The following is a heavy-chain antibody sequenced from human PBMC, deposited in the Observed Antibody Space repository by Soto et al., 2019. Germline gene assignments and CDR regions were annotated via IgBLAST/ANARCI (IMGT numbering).Heavy chain of an antibody. CDR1: GFTFSSFA. CDR2: ITGTGGTT. D-gene: IGHD3-10*01. Sequence: GGSLRLSCAASGFTFSSFAISWVRQAPGKGLEWVSSITGTGGTTYYADSLKGRITISRDNSKNTVFLQMDSLTAEDTAIYYCAREPHSNYIMDVWGQGTTVTVSS. V-gene: IGHV3-23*01. J-gene: IGHJ6*02. CDR3: AREPHSNYIMDV.